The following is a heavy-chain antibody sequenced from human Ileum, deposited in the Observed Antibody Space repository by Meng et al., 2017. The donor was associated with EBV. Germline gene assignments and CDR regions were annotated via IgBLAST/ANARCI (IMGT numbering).Heavy chain of an antibody. CDR1: GASIISTDTW. CDR3: ARGSHYTWDV. J-gene: IGHJ4*02. Sequence: QVQLQESGPGLVKPSGTLSLTCVVSGASIISTDTWWSWVRQPPGKGLEWIGEIFHAGNTNYNPSLKSQVTMSVDTSKNQFSLNLSSVTAADSAVYYCARGSHYTWDVWGQGTLVTVSS. CDR2: IFHAGNT. V-gene: IGHV4-4*02. D-gene: IGHD3-16*01.